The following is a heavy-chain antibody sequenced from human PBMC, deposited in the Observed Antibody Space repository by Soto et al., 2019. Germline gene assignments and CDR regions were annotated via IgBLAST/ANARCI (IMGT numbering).Heavy chain of an antibody. CDR2: IRSKAYGGTT. Sequence: PGGSLRLSCTASGFTFGDYAMSWFRQAPGKGLEWVGFIRSKAYGGTTEYAASVKGRFTISRDDSKSIAHLQMNSLKTEDTAVYYCTRAAVTTKKNWFDPWGQGTLVTVSS. J-gene: IGHJ5*02. CDR3: TRAAVTTKKNWFDP. D-gene: IGHD4-17*01. V-gene: IGHV3-49*03. CDR1: GFTFGDYA.